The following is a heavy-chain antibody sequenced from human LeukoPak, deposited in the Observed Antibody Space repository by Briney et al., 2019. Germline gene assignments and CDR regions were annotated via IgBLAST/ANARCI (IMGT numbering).Heavy chain of an antibody. CDR3: GRGPYCSGGTCYSQYFDY. J-gene: IGHJ4*02. V-gene: IGHV1-69*13. D-gene: IGHD2-15*01. CDR2: IIPIFGTA. Sequence: GASVKVSCKASGGTFSSYAISWVRQAPGQGLEWMGGIIPIFGTANYAQKFQGRVTITADESTSTAYMELSSLRSEDTAVYYCGRGPYCSGGTCYSQYFDYWGQGTLVTVSS. CDR1: GGTFSSYA.